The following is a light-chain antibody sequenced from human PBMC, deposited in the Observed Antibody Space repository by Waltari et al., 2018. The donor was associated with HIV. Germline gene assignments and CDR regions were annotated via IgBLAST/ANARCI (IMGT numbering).Light chain of an antibody. J-gene: IGLJ2*01. CDR3: VTWDDSLRCVV. V-gene: IGLV1-47*01. CDR1: TSNIGSNY. CDR2: RND. Sequence: SVVTQPPSASGTPGPRVTISCSGNTSNIGSNYVFWYQHLPGTAPKLLIHRNDQRPSGVPDRFSGSTSGTSASLAISGLRSEDEADYYCVTWDDSLRCVVFGGGTKVAVL.